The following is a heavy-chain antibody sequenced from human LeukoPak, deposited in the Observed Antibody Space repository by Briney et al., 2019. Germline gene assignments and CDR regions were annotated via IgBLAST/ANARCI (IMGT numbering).Heavy chain of an antibody. Sequence: SETLSLTCTVSSDSITSGDYYWSWVRQPPGRGLEWIGYIYYSGNTYYNPSLTSRVTMSIDTSENHFSLKLTSVTAAHAALSYCARSEAAAGPLTFDVWGPGTMVIVSA. V-gene: IGHV4-30-4*01. CDR1: SDSITSGDYY. J-gene: IGHJ3*01. CDR3: ARSEAAAGPLTFDV. D-gene: IGHD6-25*01. CDR2: IYYSGNT.